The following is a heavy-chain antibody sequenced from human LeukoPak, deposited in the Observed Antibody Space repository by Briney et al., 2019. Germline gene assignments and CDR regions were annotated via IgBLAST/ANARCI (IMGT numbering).Heavy chain of an antibody. V-gene: IGHV3-33*06. D-gene: IGHD3-22*01. CDR3: AKDSSSYDWGYMDV. CDR1: GFTFSSYG. J-gene: IGHJ6*03. CDR2: IWYDGSNK. Sequence: PGRSLRLSCAASGFTFSSYGMHWVRQAPGKGLEWVAVIWYDGSNKYYADSVKGRFTISRDNSKNTLYLEMNSLRAEDTAVYYCAKDSSSYDWGYMDVWGKGTTATISS.